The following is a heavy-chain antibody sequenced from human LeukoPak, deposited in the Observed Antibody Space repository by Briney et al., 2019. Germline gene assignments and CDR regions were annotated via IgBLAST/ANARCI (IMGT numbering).Heavy chain of an antibody. J-gene: IGHJ4*02. V-gene: IGHV3-7*03. D-gene: IGHD5-24*01. CDR2: IKQDGSVK. CDR3: ATMGVEMATIGIDY. CDR1: GLSFSDHW. Sequence: AGGSLRLSCAASGLSFSDHWMTWVRHPPGKGLEWVATIKQDGSVKYYLDSVKGRFTISRDNAKNSLYLQMNSLRSEDTAVYYCATMGVEMATIGIDYWGQGTLVTVSS.